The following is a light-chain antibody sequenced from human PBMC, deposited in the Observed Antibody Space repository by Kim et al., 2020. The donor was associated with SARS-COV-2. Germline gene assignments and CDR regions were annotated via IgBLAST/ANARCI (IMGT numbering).Light chain of an antibody. CDR1: QSISSW. V-gene: IGKV1-5*03. Sequence: DIQMTQSPSTLSASVGDRVTISCRASQSISSWLAWYQQKPGKAPNLLIYESSSLESGVPSRFSGSGSGTDFTLTISSLQPDDFATYYCQQYNSYPLTFGGETKVDIK. CDR2: ESS. CDR3: QQYNSYPLT. J-gene: IGKJ4*01.